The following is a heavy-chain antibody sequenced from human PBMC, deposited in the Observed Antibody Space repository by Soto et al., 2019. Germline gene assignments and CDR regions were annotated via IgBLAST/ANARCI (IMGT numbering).Heavy chain of an antibody. CDR1: GGTFSSYA. Sequence: QVQLVQSGAEVKKPGSSVKVSCKASGGTFSSYAISWVRQAPGQGLEWMGGIIPIFGTANYAQKFQGRVTITADESTSTAYMELSSLRSEDTVVYYCGRRYYYDSSGPKDAFDIWGQGTMVTVSS. V-gene: IGHV1-69*12. CDR3: GRRYYYDSSGPKDAFDI. CDR2: IIPIFGTA. D-gene: IGHD3-22*01. J-gene: IGHJ3*02.